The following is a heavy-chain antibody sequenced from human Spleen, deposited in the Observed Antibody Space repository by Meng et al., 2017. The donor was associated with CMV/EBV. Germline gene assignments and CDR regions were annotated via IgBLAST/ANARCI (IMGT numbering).Heavy chain of an antibody. V-gene: IGHV3-21*01. CDR3: ARERVVVVAITPHSPGY. CDR2: ISSSSSYI. Sequence: GESLKISCAVAGFTFDDYAMHWVRQPPGKGLEWVSGISSSSSYIYCADLVKGRFTISRDNAKNSLYLQMNSLRAEDTAVYYCARERVVVVAITPHSPGYWGQGTLVTVSS. J-gene: IGHJ4*02. CDR1: GFTFDDYA. D-gene: IGHD2-21*01.